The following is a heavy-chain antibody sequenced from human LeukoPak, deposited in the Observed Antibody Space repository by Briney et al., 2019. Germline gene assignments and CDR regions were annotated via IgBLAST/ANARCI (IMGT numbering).Heavy chain of an antibody. J-gene: IGHJ4*02. CDR1: GGSFSGYY. V-gene: IGHV4-34*01. Sequence: SETLSLTCAVYGGSFSGYYWSWIRQPPGKGLEWIGEINHSGSTNYNPSLKSRVTISVDTSKNQFSLKLSSVTAADTAVYYCARVGYYYDSSAFKGFDYWGQGTLVTVSS. CDR3: ARVGYYYDSSAFKGFDY. CDR2: INHSGST. D-gene: IGHD3-22*01.